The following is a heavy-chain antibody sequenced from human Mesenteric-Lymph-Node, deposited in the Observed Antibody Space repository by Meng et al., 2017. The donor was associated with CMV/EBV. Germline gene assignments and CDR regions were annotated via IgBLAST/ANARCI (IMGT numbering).Heavy chain of an antibody. Sequence: LSCAASGFTFSSYWMHWVRQGPGKGLVWVSRINADGSSTSYADSVKGRFTVSRDNAKNTVYLQMNSLRAEDTAVYNCGYSGSFSSAVYWGQGTLVTVSS. J-gene: IGHJ4*02. CDR1: GFTFSSYW. CDR2: INADGSST. D-gene: IGHD1-26*01. CDR3: GYSGSFSSAVY. V-gene: IGHV3-74*01.